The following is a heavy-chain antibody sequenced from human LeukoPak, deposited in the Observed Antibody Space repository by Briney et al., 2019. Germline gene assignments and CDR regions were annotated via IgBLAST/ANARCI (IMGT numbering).Heavy chain of an antibody. CDR3: PRSLSGALDI. CDR2: TYYRSKWYN. D-gene: IGHD5/OR15-5a*01. J-gene: IGHJ3*02. V-gene: IGHV6-1*01. Sequence: SQTLSLTCAISGDRVSSNSAAWNWIRQSPSRGLEWLGKTYYRSKWYNDYAASVKSRISINPDTSKNQFSLHLNSVTPEGTAAYYTPRSLSGALDIWGQGTMVTVSS. CDR1: GDRVSSNSAA.